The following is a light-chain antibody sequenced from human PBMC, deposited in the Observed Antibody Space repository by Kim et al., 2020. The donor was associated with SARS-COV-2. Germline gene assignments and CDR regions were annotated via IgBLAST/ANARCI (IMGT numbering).Light chain of an antibody. Sequence: VTPKKTVTITCRASQSVGTNLHWFQQKPDQSPKLLVKFASQSVSGVPSRFSGSGSGTDFTLTINGLEAQDAATYYCHQSSSFPQTFGQGTKVDIK. J-gene: IGKJ1*01. CDR3: HQSSSFPQT. V-gene: IGKV6-21*01. CDR2: FAS. CDR1: QSVGTN.